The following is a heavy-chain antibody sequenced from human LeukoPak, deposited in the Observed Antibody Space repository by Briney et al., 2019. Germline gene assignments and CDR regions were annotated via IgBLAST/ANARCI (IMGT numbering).Heavy chain of an antibody. CDR3: AKAPRYSSGWSGGGYYFDY. CDR1: GFTFSSYA. V-gene: IGHV3-23*01. J-gene: IGHJ4*02. D-gene: IGHD6-19*01. Sequence: GGSLRLSCAASGFTFSSYAMSWVRQAPGKGLEWVSAISGSGGSTYYADSVKGRFTISRDNSKNTLYLQMNSLRAEDTAVYYCAKAPRYSSGWSGGGYYFDYWGQGTLVTVSS. CDR2: ISGSGGST.